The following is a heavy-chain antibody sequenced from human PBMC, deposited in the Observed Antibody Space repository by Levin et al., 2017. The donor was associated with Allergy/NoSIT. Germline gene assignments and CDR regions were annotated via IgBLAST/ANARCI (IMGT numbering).Heavy chain of an antibody. V-gene: IGHV3-74*01. CDR3: ARVAYDFWSGYPLYYFDY. D-gene: IGHD3-3*01. J-gene: IGHJ4*02. CDR2: INSDGSST. Sequence: LSLTCAASGFTFSSYWMHWVRQAPGKGLVWVSRINSDGSSTSYADSVKGRFTISRDNAKNTLYLQMNSLRAEDTAVYYCARVAYDFWSGYPLYYFDYWGQGTLVTVSS. CDR1: GFTFSSYW.